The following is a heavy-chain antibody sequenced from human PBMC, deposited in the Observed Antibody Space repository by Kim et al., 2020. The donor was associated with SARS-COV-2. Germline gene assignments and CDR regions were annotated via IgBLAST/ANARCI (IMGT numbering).Heavy chain of an antibody. V-gene: IGHV3-13*04. CDR1: GFTFTNYD. D-gene: IGHD3-10*01. Sequence: GGSLRLSCAASGFTFTNYDMHWVRHSTGKGLEWVSGVDSNGVTSYLDSVKGRFTISRENAKNSFFLQMNSLRAGATAVYFCSGQRKDVGVKRSYYFGLDV. J-gene: IGHJ6*01. CDR3: SGQRKDVGVKRSYYFGLDV. CDR2: VDSNGVT.